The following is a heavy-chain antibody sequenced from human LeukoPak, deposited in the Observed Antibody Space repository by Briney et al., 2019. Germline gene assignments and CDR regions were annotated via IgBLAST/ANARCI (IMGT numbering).Heavy chain of an antibody. D-gene: IGHD3-10*01. CDR1: GYTFSDYY. CDR3: ARDRSTMVRGENFAFDI. Sequence: ASVKVSCKASGYTFSDYYMHWVRQAPGQALEWMGWINPNSGGINYAQRFQGSVTMTRDTSLSTAHMELSRLRSDDTAVYYCARDRSTMVRGENFAFDIWGQGTMVTVSS. CDR2: INPNSGGI. J-gene: IGHJ3*02. V-gene: IGHV1-2*02.